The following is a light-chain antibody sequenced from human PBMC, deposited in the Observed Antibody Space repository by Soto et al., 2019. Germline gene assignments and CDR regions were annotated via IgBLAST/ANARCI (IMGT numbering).Light chain of an antibody. CDR3: KQYNSYPLT. J-gene: IGKJ1*01. CDR1: QGISSY. CDR2: AAS. V-gene: IGKV1-8*01. Sequence: AIRMTQSPSSFSASTGDRVTITCRASQGISSYLAWYQQKPGKAPKLLIYAASTLQSGAQSRFSGSGSGTDFTLTIRCLQSEDFATYYCKQYNSYPLTFGQGTKVDIK.